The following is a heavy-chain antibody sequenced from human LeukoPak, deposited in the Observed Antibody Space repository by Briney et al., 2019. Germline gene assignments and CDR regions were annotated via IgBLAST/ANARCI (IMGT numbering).Heavy chain of an antibody. CDR3: ARDSRAADY. D-gene: IGHD2-15*01. Sequence: GGSLRLSCAASGFTFSSYTMSWVRQAPGKGLEWVSTITTSDGNTYYADSVKGRFTVSRDNSKNTLFLQMNSLRAEDTAVYYCARDSRAADYWGQGTLVTVSS. J-gene: IGHJ4*02. CDR1: GFTFSSYT. CDR2: ITTSDGNT. V-gene: IGHV3-23*01.